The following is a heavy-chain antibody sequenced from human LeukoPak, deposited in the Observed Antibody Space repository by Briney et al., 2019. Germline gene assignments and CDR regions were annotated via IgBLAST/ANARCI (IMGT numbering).Heavy chain of an antibody. CDR3: ARCSGYDDGYDY. CDR1: GGSISSGDYY. V-gene: IGHV4-30-4*01. Sequence: KSSQTLSLTCTVSGGSISSGDYYWSWIRRPPGKGLEWIGYIYYSGSTYYNPSLKSRVTISVDTSKNQFSLKLSSVTAADTAVYYCARCSGYDDGYDYWGQGTLVTVSS. J-gene: IGHJ4*02. CDR2: IYYSGST. D-gene: IGHD5-12*01.